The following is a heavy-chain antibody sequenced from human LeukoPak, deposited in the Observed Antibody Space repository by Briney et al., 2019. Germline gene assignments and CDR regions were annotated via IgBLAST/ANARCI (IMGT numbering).Heavy chain of an antibody. D-gene: IGHD3-10*01. CDR2: IYYSGST. J-gene: IGHJ4*02. Sequence: KASETLSLTCTVSGDSINSTSYYWGWIRQPPGKGLEWIGSIYYSGSTYYNPSLKSRVTISVDTSKNQISLKLRSLTAADTAVYYCARDRLLWFGELDYWGQGTLVIVSS. CDR1: GDSINSTSYY. CDR3: ARDRLLWFGELDY. V-gene: IGHV4-39*07.